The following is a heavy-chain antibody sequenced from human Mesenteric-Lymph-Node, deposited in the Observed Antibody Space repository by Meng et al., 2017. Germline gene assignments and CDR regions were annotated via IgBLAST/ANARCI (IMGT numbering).Heavy chain of an antibody. V-gene: IGHV4-30-2*01. J-gene: IGHJ5*02. D-gene: IGHD3-10*01. CDR3: VRDTRRGGGWFDP. CDR1: GDSITSGDYS. Sequence: QVQFQESGSGLVRPSQTLSLTCAVYGDSITSGDYSWTWIRQPPGKGLEWIGYIYHGVNIYYTPSLRSRVTISVDKSRNQFSLKLSSVSAADTAVYYCVRDTRRGGGWFDPWGQGTLVTVSS. CDR2: IYHGVNI.